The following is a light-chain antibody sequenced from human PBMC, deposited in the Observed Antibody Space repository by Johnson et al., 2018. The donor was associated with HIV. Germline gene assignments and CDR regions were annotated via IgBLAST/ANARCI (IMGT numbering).Light chain of an antibody. Sequence: QSVLTQPPSVSAAPGQKVTISCSGSTSNIGNNYVSWYQQLPGTAPKLLIYDNNKRPSGIPDRFPGSKSGTSATLGITGLQTGDEADYYCGTWDSSLNTEVFGTGTKVTVL. J-gene: IGLJ1*01. CDR2: DNN. V-gene: IGLV1-51*01. CDR1: TSNIGNNY. CDR3: GTWDSSLNTEV.